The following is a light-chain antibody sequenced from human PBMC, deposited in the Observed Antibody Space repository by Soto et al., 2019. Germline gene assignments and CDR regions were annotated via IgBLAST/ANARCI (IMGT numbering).Light chain of an antibody. J-gene: IGKJ1*01. Sequence: DIQMTQAPSTLSASLGYRVTATCVASQSLSGWLAWYQQKPGEAPKLLIYDASALPRGVPSRFSGSGSGTKFTLTIASLQPDDFATYYCQQYENFSGTFGQGTKVDIK. CDR2: DAS. CDR3: QQYENFSGT. V-gene: IGKV1-5*01. CDR1: QSLSGW.